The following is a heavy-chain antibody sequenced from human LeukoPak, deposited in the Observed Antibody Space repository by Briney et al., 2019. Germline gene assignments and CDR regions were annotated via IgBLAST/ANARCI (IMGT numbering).Heavy chain of an antibody. D-gene: IGHD6-6*01. V-gene: IGHV3-11*01. CDR3: ARVPYSSSPVWNWFDP. J-gene: IGHJ5*02. Sequence: PGGSLRLSCAASGFTLSDHYMSWIRQAPGKGLEGVSYISSSGSTIYNADSVKGRFTISRDNAKNSLYLQMNSLRAEDTAVYYCARVPYSSSPVWNWFDPWGQGTLVTVSS. CDR1: GFTLSDHY. CDR2: ISSSGSTI.